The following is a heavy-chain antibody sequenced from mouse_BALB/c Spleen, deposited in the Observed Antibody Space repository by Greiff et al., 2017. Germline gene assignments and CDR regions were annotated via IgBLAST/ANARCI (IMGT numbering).Heavy chain of an antibody. D-gene: IGHD4-1*02. CDR2: ISSGGST. V-gene: IGHV5-6-5*01. CDR3: ASNYYYAMDY. CDR1: GFTFSSYA. J-gene: IGHJ4*01. Sequence: EVMLVESGGGLVKPGGSLKLSCAASGFTFSSYAMSWVRQTPEKRLEWVASISSGGSTYYPDSVKGRFTISRDNARNILYLQMSSLRSEDTAMYYCASNYYYAMDYWGQGTSVTVSS.